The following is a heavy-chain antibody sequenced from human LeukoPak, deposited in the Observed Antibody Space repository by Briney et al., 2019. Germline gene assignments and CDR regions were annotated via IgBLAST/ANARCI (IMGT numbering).Heavy chain of an antibody. D-gene: IGHD2-8*01. J-gene: IGHJ5*01. CDR3: ARDGWSLGS. V-gene: IGHV1-18*01. CDR2: ISVYSGNT. Sequence: ASVKVSCKASGYTFASYGVSWVRQAPGQGPEWMAWISVYSGNTEYAQKFQDRVTLTADTSTSTVFMELRSLTSDDTAIYYCARDGWSLGSWGQGTLVTVSS. CDR1: GYTFASYG.